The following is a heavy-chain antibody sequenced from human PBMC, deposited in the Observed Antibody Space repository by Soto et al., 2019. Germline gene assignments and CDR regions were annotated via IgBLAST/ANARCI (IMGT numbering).Heavy chain of an antibody. CDR3: ARGYVGSPSDC. V-gene: IGHV1-18*01. Sequence: SDKISCKASCYTVTSYGISWERQAPGQGLEWMGWISAYNGNTNYAQKLQGRVTMTTDTSTSTAYMELRSLRSDDTAVYYCARGYVGSPSDCWGQGTLVTVSS. J-gene: IGHJ4*02. D-gene: IGHD3-10*01. CDR2: ISAYNGNT. CDR1: CYTVTSYG.